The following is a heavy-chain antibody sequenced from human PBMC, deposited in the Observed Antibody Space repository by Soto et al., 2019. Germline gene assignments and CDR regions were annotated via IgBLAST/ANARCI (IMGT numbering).Heavy chain of an antibody. CDR2: IYYSGST. J-gene: IGHJ4*02. V-gene: IGHV4-61*08. CDR1: GASINTDDYY. D-gene: IGHD5-18*01. Sequence: SETLSLTCSVSGASINTDDYYWSWIRQPPGKGLEWIGYIYYSGSTNYNPSLTSRVTISVDTSKNQFSLKLSSVTAADTAVYYCARHRYSYGVYYFDYWGKGTLVTVSS. CDR3: ARHRYSYGVYYFDY.